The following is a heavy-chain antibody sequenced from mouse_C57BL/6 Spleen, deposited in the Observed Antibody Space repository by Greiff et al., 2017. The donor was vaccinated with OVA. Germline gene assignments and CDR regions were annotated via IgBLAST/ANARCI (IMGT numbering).Heavy chain of an antibody. V-gene: IGHV1-22*01. CDR1: GYTFTDYN. CDR2: INPNNGGT. J-gene: IGHJ4*01. CDR3: AILNYYYGSTVYAMDY. D-gene: IGHD1-1*01. Sequence: VQLQQSGPELVKPGASVKMSCKASGYTFTDYNMHWVKQSHGKSLEWIGYINPNNGGTSYNQKFKGKATLTVNKSSSTAYMELRSLTSEDSAVYYCAILNYYYGSTVYAMDYWGQGTSVTVSS.